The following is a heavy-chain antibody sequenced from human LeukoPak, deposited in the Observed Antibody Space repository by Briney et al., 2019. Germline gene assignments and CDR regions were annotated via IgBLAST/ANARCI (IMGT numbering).Heavy chain of an antibody. CDR2: IWYDGSNK. Sequence: PGRSLRLSCAASGFTFSSYVMHWVRQAPGKGLEWVAVIWYDGSNKYYADSVKGRFTISRDNSKNTLYLQMNSLRAEDTAVYYCAKGLGVAVAGTHYFDYWGQGTLVTVSS. CDR1: GFTFSSYV. D-gene: IGHD6-19*01. CDR3: AKGLGVAVAGTHYFDY. J-gene: IGHJ4*02. V-gene: IGHV3-33*06.